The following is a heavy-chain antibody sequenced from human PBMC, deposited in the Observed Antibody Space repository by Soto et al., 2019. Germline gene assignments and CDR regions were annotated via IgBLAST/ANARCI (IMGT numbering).Heavy chain of an antibody. D-gene: IGHD3-22*01. CDR1: GGSISSGAYY. CDR2: IYYSGST. V-gene: IGHV4-31*03. CDR3: ALYDSSGSRGFQH. J-gene: IGHJ1*01. Sequence: QVQLQEPGPGLVKPSQTLSLTCTVSGGSISSGAYYWSWIRQHPGKGLEWIGYIYYSGSTYYNPSLKSRVTISVDTSKNQFSLKLSSVTAADTAVYYCALYDSSGSRGFQHWGQGTLVTVSS.